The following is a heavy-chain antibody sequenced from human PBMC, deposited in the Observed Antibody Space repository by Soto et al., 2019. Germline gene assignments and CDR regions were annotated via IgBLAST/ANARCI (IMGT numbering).Heavy chain of an antibody. CDR1: GFTFSSYA. CDR3: AKRAWGTFYFDY. D-gene: IGHD3-16*01. Sequence: EVQLLESGGGLVQPGGSLRLSCAASGFTFSSYAMSWVRQAPGKGLEWVSVISGSGDSTYYADSVKGRFTISRDNSKNTLDLQMNSLRAEDTAVYYCAKRAWGTFYFDYWGQGTLVTVSS. V-gene: IGHV3-23*01. CDR2: ISGSGDST. J-gene: IGHJ4*02.